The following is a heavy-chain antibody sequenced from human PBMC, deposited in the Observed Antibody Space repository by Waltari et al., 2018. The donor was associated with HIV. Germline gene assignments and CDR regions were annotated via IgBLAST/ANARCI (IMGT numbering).Heavy chain of an antibody. CDR1: SGSITSGNYY. CDR3: ARALDYYESGSFPLWFFDV. V-gene: IGHV4-61*02. J-gene: IGHJ2*01. CDR2: VYTSGGT. D-gene: IGHD3-10*01. Sequence: QVQLQESGPGLVKPSQTLSLTCTVSSGSITSGNYYWSWIRQPAGKGLEWIGRVYTSGGTNYNPSLKNRVTISIDTSRNQFSLRLSSVAAADTAVYYCARALDYYESGSFPLWFFDVWGRGTLVTVSS.